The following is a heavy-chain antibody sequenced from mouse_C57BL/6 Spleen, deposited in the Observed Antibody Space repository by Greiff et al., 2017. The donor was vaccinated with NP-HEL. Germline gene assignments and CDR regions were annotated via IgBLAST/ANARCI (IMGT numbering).Heavy chain of an antibody. Sequence: QVQLQQPGAELVRPGSSVKLSCKASGYTFTSYWMDWVKQRPGQGLEWIGNIYPSDSETHYNQKFKDKATLTVDKSSSTAYMQLSSLTSEDSAVYYCARHFGVLRKGRYFDVWGTGTTVTVSS. J-gene: IGHJ1*03. D-gene: IGHD1-1*01. CDR2: IYPSDSET. CDR3: ARHFGVLRKGRYFDV. V-gene: IGHV1-61*01. CDR1: GYTFTSYW.